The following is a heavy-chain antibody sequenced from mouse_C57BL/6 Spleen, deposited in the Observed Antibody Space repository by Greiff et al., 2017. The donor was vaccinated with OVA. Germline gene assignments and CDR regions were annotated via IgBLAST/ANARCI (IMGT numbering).Heavy chain of an antibody. CDR3: ARGGGIYYYGSSFWYFDV. Sequence: QVQLQQSDAELVKPGASVKISCKVSGYTFTDHTIHWMKQRPEQGLEWIGYIYPRDGSTKYNEKFKGKATLTADKSSSTAYMQLNSLTSEDSAVYFCARGGGIYYYGSSFWYFDVWGTGTTVTVSS. CDR1: GYTFTDHT. CDR2: IYPRDGST. V-gene: IGHV1-78*01. D-gene: IGHD1-1*01. J-gene: IGHJ1*03.